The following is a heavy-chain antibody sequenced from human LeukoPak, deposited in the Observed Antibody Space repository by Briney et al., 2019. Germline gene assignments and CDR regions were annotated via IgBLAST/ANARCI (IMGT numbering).Heavy chain of an antibody. Sequence: GASVKVSCKVSGYTLTELSMHWVRQAPGKGLEWMGGFDPEDGETIYAQKFQGRVTMTEDTSTDTAYMELSSLRSEDTAVYYCATGPPVEIAARLSAEYFQHWGQGTLVTVSS. CDR3: ATGPPVEIAARLSAEYFQH. D-gene: IGHD6-6*01. J-gene: IGHJ1*01. CDR1: GYTLTELS. CDR2: FDPEDGET. V-gene: IGHV1-24*01.